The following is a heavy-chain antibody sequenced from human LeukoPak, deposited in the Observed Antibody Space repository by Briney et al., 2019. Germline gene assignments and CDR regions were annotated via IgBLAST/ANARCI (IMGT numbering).Heavy chain of an antibody. V-gene: IGHV1-2*02. CDR1: VYTFSGYY. CDR2: LNPTSGGS. J-gene: IGHJ4*02. D-gene: IGHD1-26*01. CDR3: ARGDYESELPSHFDY. Sequence: VGSVKVSCKASVYTFSGYYIHWVRQAPGQGLEWMGWLNPTSGGSKYAQKFQGGVTMTRDTSITTAYMELNRLTSADTAVFYCARGDYESELPSHFDYWGQGALVTVSS.